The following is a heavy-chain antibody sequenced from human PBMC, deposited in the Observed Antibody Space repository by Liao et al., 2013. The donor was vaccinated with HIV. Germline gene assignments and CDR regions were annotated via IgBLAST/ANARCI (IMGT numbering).Heavy chain of an antibody. CDR2: IYSSGSA. J-gene: IGHJ3*02. CDR3: ARADIRRAFDI. D-gene: IGHD3-22*01. CDR1: GGSISSYY. V-gene: IGHV4-4*07. Sequence: QVQLQESGPGLVKPSETLSLTCTVSGGSISSYYWSWIRQPAGKGLEWIGRIYSSGSANYNPSLKSRVTISEDRSKNQFSLKLSSVTAADTAVYYCARADIRRAFDIWGQGTMVTVSS.